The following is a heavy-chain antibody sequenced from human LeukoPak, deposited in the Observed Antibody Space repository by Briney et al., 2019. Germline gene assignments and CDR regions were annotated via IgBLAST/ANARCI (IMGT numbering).Heavy chain of an antibody. V-gene: IGHV3-30-3*01. CDR1: GFTFSNYA. CDR3: VKDRTGTYTLDY. Sequence: GGSLRLSCAATGFTFSNYAIHWGRQAPGKGLEWVAFISDDGSRQHYADSVKGRFTISRDNPKNTLNLQMNSLRAEDTAVYYCVKDRTGTYTLDYWGQGTLVTVSS. CDR2: ISDDGSRQ. J-gene: IGHJ4*02. D-gene: IGHD3-10*01.